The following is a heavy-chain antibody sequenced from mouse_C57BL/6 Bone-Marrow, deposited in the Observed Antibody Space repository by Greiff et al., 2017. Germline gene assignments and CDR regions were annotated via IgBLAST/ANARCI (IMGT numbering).Heavy chain of an antibody. D-gene: IGHD1-1*01. CDR3: ARGKVYYYGPGFAY. CDR1: GYTFTDYY. Sequence: VQLQQSGPELVKPGASVKISCKASGYTFTDYYMNWVKQSHGKSLEWIGDINPNNGGTIYNQKFKGKATLTVDKSSSTAYMELRSLTSEDSAVYYCARGKVYYYGPGFAYWGQGTLVTVSA. CDR2: INPNNGGT. J-gene: IGHJ3*01. V-gene: IGHV1-26*01.